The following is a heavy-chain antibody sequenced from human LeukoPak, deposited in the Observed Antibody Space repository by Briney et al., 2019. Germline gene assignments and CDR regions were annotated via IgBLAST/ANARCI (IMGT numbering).Heavy chain of an antibody. CDR3: ARQPPQYYGMDV. Sequence: SSETLSLTCTVSGGSFSNYYWSWIRQPAGKGPEWIGRIYTSGSTNYNPSVKSRVTMSVDTSNNQFSLKLTSVTAADTAVYYCARQPPQYYGMDVWGQGTTVTVSS. D-gene: IGHD1-14*01. CDR2: IYTSGST. CDR1: GGSFSNYY. V-gene: IGHV4-4*07. J-gene: IGHJ6*02.